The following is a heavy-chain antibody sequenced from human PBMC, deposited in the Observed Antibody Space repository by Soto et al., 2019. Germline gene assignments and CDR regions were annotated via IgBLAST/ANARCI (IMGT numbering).Heavy chain of an antibody. D-gene: IGHD3-10*01. V-gene: IGHV1-18*01. CDR2: ISAYNGNT. Sequence: SVKVSCKASGYTFTSYGISWVRQAPGQGLEWMGWISAYNGNTNYAQKLQGRVTMTTDTSTSTAYMELRSLRSDDTAVYYCARVTGALLWCGEPYYPVSGNWLDPWGQGTLVTVAS. CDR1: GYTFTSYG. CDR3: ARVTGALLWCGEPYYPVSGNWLDP. J-gene: IGHJ5*02.